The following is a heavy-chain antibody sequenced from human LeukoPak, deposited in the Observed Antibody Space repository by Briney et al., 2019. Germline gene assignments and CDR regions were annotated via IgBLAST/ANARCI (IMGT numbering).Heavy chain of an antibody. J-gene: IGHJ3*02. V-gene: IGHV3-23*01. CDR2: ISGSGGST. Sequence: GXXLRLSCAASGFTFSSYAMNWVRQAPGKGLEWVSAISGSGGSTDYADSVKGRFNISRDNGKNTLYLQMNSLRAEDTAVYYCAKSSLIRGVTLDAFDIWGQGTMVTVSS. CDR1: GFTFSSYA. CDR3: AKSSLIRGVTLDAFDI. D-gene: IGHD3-10*01.